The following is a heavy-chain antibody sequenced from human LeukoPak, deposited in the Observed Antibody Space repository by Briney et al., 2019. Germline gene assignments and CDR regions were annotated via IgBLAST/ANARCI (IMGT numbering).Heavy chain of an antibody. V-gene: IGHV3-53*04. CDR3: ASSTYSSSWYAYFDY. Sequence: GGSLRLSCAASGFTVSSNYMSWVRQAPGKGLEWVSVIYSGGSTYYADSVKGRFTISRHNSKNTLYLQMNSLRAEDTAVYYCASSTYSSSWYAYFDYWGQGTLVTVSS. CDR1: GFTVSSNY. J-gene: IGHJ4*02. D-gene: IGHD6-13*01. CDR2: IYSGGST.